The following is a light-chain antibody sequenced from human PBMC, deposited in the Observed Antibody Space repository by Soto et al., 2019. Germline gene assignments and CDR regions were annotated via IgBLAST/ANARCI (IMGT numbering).Light chain of an antibody. CDR3: QQLDSYPLT. CDR1: QGIYNY. CDR2: TAS. J-gene: IGKJ4*01. V-gene: IGKV1-9*01. Sequence: DIPLTQSPSFLSPSVGDRVTITCRASQGIYNYLAWYQQKPGKAPNLLIYTASTLQSGVPSRFSGSGFGTDFTLTISSLQPEDFATYYCQQLDSYPLTFGGGTKVEIK.